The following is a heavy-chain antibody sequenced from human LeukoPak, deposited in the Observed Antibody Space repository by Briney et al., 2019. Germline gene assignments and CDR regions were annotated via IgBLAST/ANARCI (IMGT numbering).Heavy chain of an antibody. Sequence: RASVKVSCKASGFTFTSSTIQWVRQARGQRLEWIGWIVVGSGNTNYAQKFQERVIITRDMSTTTVYMELSSLRPEDTAVYYCAGTPWFGELTLDYWGQGPWSPSPQ. J-gene: IGHJ4*02. CDR3: AGTPWFGELTLDY. CDR1: GFTFTSST. CDR2: IVVGSGNT. D-gene: IGHD3-10*01. V-gene: IGHV1-58*02.